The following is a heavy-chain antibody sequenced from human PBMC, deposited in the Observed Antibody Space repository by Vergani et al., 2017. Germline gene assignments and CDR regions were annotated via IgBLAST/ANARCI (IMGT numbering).Heavy chain of an antibody. V-gene: IGHV3-23*01. Sequence: EVQLLESGGGLVQPGGSLRLSCAASGFTFSSYAMSWVRQAPGKGLEWVSAISGSGGSTYYADSVKGRLTISRDNSKNTLYLQMNSLRAEDTAVYYCAXEQRYSGYVWYYYGMDVWGQGTTVTVSS. D-gene: IGHD5-12*01. CDR2: ISGSGGST. CDR1: GFTFSSYA. J-gene: IGHJ6*02. CDR3: AXEQRYSGYVWYYYGMDV.